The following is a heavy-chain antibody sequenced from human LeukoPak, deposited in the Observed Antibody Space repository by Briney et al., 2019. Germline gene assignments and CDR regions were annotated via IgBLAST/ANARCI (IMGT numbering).Heavy chain of an antibody. J-gene: IGHJ4*02. Sequence: PSETLSLTCTVSGGSISSSSYYWGWIRQPPGKGLEWIGSIYYSGSTYYNPSLKSRVTISVDTSKNQFSLKLSSVTAADTAVYYCARGYGSGWDDYWGQGTLVTVSS. V-gene: IGHV4-39*07. CDR1: GGSISSSSYY. CDR2: IYYSGST. D-gene: IGHD6-19*01. CDR3: ARGYGSGWDDY.